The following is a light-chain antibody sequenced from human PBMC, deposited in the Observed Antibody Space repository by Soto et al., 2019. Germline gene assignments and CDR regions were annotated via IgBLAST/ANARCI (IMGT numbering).Light chain of an antibody. CDR2: EVS. V-gene: IGLV2-14*01. J-gene: IGLJ3*02. CDR3: ISYTTSSTWV. Sequence: QSALTQPASVSGSPGQSITISCTGSSSDVGAYNYVSWYQQQPGKAPKVMIYEVSNRPSGVSKRFSGSKSGNTASLTISGLQAEDEADYYCISYTTSSTWVFGGGTKVTVL. CDR1: SSDVGAYNY.